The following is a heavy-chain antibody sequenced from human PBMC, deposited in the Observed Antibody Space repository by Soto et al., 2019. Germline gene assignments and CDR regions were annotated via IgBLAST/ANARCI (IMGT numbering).Heavy chain of an antibody. V-gene: IGHV3-48*01. CDR2: ISSSSSTI. D-gene: IGHD1-26*01. CDR3: SKYSGSSTIPAA. Sequence: PGGSLRLSCAASGFTFSSYSMNWVRQAPGKGLEWVSYISSSSSTIYYADSVKGRFTISRDNAKNSLYLLMNSLKTEDTAIYYCSKYSGSSTIPAALGQGTLVTVSS. J-gene: IGHJ5*02. CDR1: GFTFSSYS.